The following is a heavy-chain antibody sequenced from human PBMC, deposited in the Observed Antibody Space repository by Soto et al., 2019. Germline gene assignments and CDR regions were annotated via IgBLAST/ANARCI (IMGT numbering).Heavy chain of an antibody. CDR3: ARGLELGY. D-gene: IGHD3-10*01. Sequence: QVQLQQWGAGLLKPSETLSLTYAVYGGSFSGYYWSWIRQPPGKGLEWIGEINHSGSTNYNPSLKSRVTISVDTSKNQFSLKLSSVTAADTAVYYCARGLELGYWGQGTLVTVSS. V-gene: IGHV4-34*01. J-gene: IGHJ4*02. CDR2: INHSGST. CDR1: GGSFSGYY.